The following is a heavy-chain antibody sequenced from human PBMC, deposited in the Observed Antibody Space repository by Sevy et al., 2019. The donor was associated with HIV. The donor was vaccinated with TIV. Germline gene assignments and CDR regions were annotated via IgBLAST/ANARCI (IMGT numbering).Heavy chain of an antibody. CDR3: ARPRLGISVPTRGGFDI. V-gene: IGHV1-18*01. Sequence: ASVKVSCKASGYKFINYGISWLRQAPGQGLQWMGWISAYNGDTNYAQKLQGRVTMTTDTSTNTAYMELRTLRSDDTAVYFCARPRLGISVPTRGGFDIWGQGTMVTVSS. CDR1: GYKFINYG. J-gene: IGHJ3*02. CDR2: ISAYNGDT. D-gene: IGHD6-19*01.